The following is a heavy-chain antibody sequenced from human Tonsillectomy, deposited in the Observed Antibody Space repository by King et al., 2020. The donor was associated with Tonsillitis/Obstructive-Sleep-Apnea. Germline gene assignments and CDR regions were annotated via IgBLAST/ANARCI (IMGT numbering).Heavy chain of an antibody. CDR3: ARVLNLGYSKTFGY. CDR1: GYTFTSYY. Sequence: LQLVQSGAEVKKPGASVKVSCKASGYTFTSYYMHWVRQAPGQGLEGMGIINPSGGGTNYAQKFQGRGTMTRDTSTSTVYMELSSLSSEDTAVYYCARVLNLGYSKTFGYWGQGTLVTVSS. J-gene: IGHJ4*02. V-gene: IGHV1-46*01. CDR2: INPSGGGT. D-gene: IGHD3-9*01.